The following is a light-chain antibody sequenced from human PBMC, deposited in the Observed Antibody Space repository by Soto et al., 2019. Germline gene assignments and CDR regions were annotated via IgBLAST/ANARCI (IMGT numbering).Light chain of an antibody. J-gene: IGLJ1*01. CDR3: AAWDASLYVYV. Sequence: QAVVTQPPSASGTPGQRVTISCSGSSSNIGSNIVNWYQQLPGTAPKLLIYSTHQRPSGVPDRFSGSKSVTSASLAISGLQSEDEADYYCAAWDASLYVYVFGPGTKLTVL. CDR2: STH. CDR1: SSNIGSNI. V-gene: IGLV1-44*01.